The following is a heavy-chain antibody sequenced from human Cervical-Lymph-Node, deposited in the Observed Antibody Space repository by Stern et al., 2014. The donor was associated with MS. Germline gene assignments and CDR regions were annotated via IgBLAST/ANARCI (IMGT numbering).Heavy chain of an antibody. CDR3: ARELTMASKGYFDY. CDR1: GVSISTHD. V-gene: IGHV4-4*07. Sequence: VQLVQSGPGLVKPSETLSLTCTVSGVSISTHDWSWIRQSAGKGLEWLGRVQISGTTNYNPSLKSRVTLSADTSKNQFSLKLSSVTAADTAVYFCARELTMASKGYFDYWGQGTLVTVSS. CDR2: VQISGTT. D-gene: IGHD4/OR15-4a*01. J-gene: IGHJ4*02.